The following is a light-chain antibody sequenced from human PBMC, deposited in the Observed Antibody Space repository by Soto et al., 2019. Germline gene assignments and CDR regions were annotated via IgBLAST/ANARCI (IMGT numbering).Light chain of an antibody. CDR2: EVS. V-gene: IGLV2-14*01. J-gene: IGLJ3*02. CDR1: NSDVGGYSY. CDR3: CSYTSSSTGV. Sequence: QSALTQPASVSGSPGQSITISCTGTNSDVGGYSYVSWHQQHPGKAPKLIIYEVSQRPSVSSDRVSGSKSDNTASLTISGLQTEDEADYYCCSYTSSSTGVYGGGTKLTVL.